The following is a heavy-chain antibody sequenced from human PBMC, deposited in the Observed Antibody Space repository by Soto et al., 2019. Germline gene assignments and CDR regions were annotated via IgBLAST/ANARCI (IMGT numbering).Heavy chain of an antibody. CDR3: ARDHPWGANPNYHYSGMHV. J-gene: IGHJ6*02. Sequence: ASVQISCKAAGYTFTSYGISWVRQAPGQGREWMGWISAYNGNTNYAQKLQGRVTMTTDTSTSTAYMELRSLRSDETAVYYCARDHPWGANPNYHYSGMHVWCQVTTVTLSS. CDR1: GYTFTSYG. D-gene: IGHD2-15*01. CDR2: ISAYNGNT. V-gene: IGHV1-18*04.